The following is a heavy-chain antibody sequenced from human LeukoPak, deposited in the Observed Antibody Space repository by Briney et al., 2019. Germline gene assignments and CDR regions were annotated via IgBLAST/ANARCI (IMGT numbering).Heavy chain of an antibody. D-gene: IGHD4-17*01. CDR1: GFTFSSSA. V-gene: IGHV3-23*01. Sequence: GGSLRLSCAASGFTFSSSAMSWVRQVPGKGLEWVSGISASGGSTYYADSVKGRFTISRDNSKNTLYLQMNSLRAEDTAVYYCAKLVDFGFDYWGQGTLVTVSS. CDR2: ISASGGST. CDR3: AKLVDFGFDY. J-gene: IGHJ4*02.